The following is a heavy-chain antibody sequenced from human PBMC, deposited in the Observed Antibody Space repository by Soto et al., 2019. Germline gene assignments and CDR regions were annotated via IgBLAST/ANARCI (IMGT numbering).Heavy chain of an antibody. V-gene: IGHV4-39*01. Sequence: SEPLSLTCNGSGGSISSSSYYWGWFRQRPGKGLDWSASFYYSGCIYYNPSLKSRVTRSVGSYKTQFSLKVSSVTAADKAVYYGARRGSRLVTTYFEYWGQGTLVTVSA. CDR3: ARRGSRLVTTYFEY. D-gene: IGHD4-17*01. CDR2: FYYSGCI. J-gene: IGHJ4*02. CDR1: GGSISSSSYY.